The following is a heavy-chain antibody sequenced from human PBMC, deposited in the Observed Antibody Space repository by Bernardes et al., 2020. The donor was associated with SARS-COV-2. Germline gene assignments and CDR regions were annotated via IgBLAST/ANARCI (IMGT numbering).Heavy chain of an antibody. D-gene: IGHD3-3*01. CDR3: AREIRIDFWGGYFPDSGFDP. Sequence: GGSVRLSCAASGFPFSSYSMTWVRQAPGQGLEWVSYISSSSSTIYYADSVKGRFTISRDNAKNSLYLQMNSLRAEDTAVYYCAREIRIDFWGGYFPDSGFDPWGQGTLVTVSS. CDR2: ISSSSSTI. V-gene: IGHV3-48*01. J-gene: IGHJ5*02. CDR1: GFPFSSYS.